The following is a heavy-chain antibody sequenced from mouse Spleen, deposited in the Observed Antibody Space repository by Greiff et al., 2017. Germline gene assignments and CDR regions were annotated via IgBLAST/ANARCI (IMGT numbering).Heavy chain of an antibody. CDR3: ARSSITTASWFAY. Sequence: QVQLQQSGAELARPGASVKLSCKASGYTFTSYGISWVKQRTGQGLEWIGEIYPRSGNTYYNEKFKGKATLTADKSSSTAYMELRSRTSEDSAVYFCARSSITTASWFAYGGQGTLVTVSA. CDR2: IYPRSGNT. CDR1: GYTFTSYG. V-gene: IGHV1-81*01. D-gene: IGHD1-2*01. J-gene: IGHJ3*01.